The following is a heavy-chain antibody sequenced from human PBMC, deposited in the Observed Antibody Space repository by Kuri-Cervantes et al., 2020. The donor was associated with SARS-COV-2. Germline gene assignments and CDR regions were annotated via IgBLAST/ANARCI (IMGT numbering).Heavy chain of an antibody. V-gene: IGHV4-30-4*08. CDR2: VYYSGST. J-gene: IGHJ3*02. Sequence: LRLSCTVSGGSISSSSYYWSWIRQPPGKGLEWIGYVYYSGSTYYNPSLKSRVTISVDTSKNQFSLKLSSVTAADTAVYYCARVGYHDAFDIWGQGTKVTVSS. CDR1: GGSISSSSYY. CDR3: ARVGYHDAFDI. D-gene: IGHD5-12*01.